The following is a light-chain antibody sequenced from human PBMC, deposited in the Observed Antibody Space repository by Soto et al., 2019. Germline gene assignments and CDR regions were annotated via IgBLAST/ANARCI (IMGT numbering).Light chain of an antibody. J-gene: IGKJ4*01. CDR1: QSVRTY. CDR3: QQRSAWPLT. Sequence: EIVMTQSPATLSLSPGERATLSCRASQSVRTYLAWYQQKPGQAPRLLLLDASQRATGIPARFSGSGSGTDFTLTISNLEPEDFAVYYCQQRSAWPLTFGGGTEVEIK. CDR2: DAS. V-gene: IGKV3-11*01.